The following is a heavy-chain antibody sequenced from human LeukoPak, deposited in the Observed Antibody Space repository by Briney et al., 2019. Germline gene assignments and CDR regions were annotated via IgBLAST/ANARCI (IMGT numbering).Heavy chain of an antibody. Sequence: SETLSLTCAVYGGSFSGYYWGWIRQPPGKGLEWIGSIYHSGSTYYNPSLKSRVTISVDTSKNQFSLKLSSVTAADTAVYYCARGRYYYDSSGYYYFDYWGQGTLVTVSS. CDR2: IYHSGST. J-gene: IGHJ4*02. CDR3: ARGRYYYDSSGYYYFDY. V-gene: IGHV4-38-2*01. CDR1: GGSFSGYY. D-gene: IGHD3-22*01.